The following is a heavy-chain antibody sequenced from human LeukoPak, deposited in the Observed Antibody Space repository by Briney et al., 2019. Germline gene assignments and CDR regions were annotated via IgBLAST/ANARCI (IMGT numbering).Heavy chain of an antibody. V-gene: IGHV3-30*04. CDR1: GFTFSDYT. D-gene: IGHD3-22*01. CDR2: LPPDGSYQ. CDR3: AKDLSVVITLPEAFDI. J-gene: IGHJ3*02. Sequence: PGGSLRLSCAASGFTFSDYTMQWVRQAPGKGLEWVALLPPDGSYQYYADSLKGRFTISRDNSKNTLYLQMNSLRAEDTAVYYCAKDLSVVITLPEAFDIWGQGTMVTVSS.